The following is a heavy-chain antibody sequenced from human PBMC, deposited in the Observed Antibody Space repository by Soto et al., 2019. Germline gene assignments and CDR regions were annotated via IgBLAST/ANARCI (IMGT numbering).Heavy chain of an antibody. Sequence: NPSETLSLTCAVYGGSFSGYYWSWIRQPPGKGLEWIGEINHSGSTNYNPSFKSRVTISVDTSKNQFSLKLSSVTAADTAVYYCASASITIFGVVIPFDYWGQGTLVTVSS. CDR2: INHSGST. CDR3: ASASITIFGVVIPFDY. J-gene: IGHJ4*02. V-gene: IGHV4-34*01. D-gene: IGHD3-3*01. CDR1: GGSFSGYY.